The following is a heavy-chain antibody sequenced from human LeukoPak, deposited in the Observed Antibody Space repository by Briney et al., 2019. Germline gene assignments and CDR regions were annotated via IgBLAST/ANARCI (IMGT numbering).Heavy chain of an antibody. CDR2: ISSSSSTI. CDR3: ARGPHYYDSSGYPNAHYYYMDV. J-gene: IGHJ6*03. Sequence: GGSLRLSCAASGFTFSSYSMNWVRQAPGKGLEWASYISSSSSTIYYADSVKGRFTISRDNAKNSLYLQMNSLRAEDTAVYYCARGPHYYDSSGYPNAHYYYMDVWGKGTTVTVSS. V-gene: IGHV3-48*01. CDR1: GFTFSSYS. D-gene: IGHD3-22*01.